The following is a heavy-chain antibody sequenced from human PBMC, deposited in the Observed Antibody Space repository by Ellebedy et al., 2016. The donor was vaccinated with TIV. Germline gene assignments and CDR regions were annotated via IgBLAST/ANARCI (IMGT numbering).Heavy chain of an antibody. D-gene: IGHD6-6*01. CDR3: ARVTYSSSGHWFNP. CDR1: GYTFTGYY. J-gene: IGHJ5*02. CDR2: INPNSGGT. Sequence: ASVKVSXXASGYTFTGYYMHWVRQAPGQGLEWMGWINPNSGGTNYAQKFQGRVTMTRDTSISTAYMELSSLRSEDTAVYYCARVTYSSSGHWFNPWGQGTLVTVSS. V-gene: IGHV1-2*02.